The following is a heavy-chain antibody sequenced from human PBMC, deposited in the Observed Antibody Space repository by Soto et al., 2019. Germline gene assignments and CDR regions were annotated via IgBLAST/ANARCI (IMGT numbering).Heavy chain of an antibody. V-gene: IGHV3-33*01. CDR1: GFTFSSYG. CDR3: ARDPSNLNDILTGYYFPLDY. D-gene: IGHD3-9*01. J-gene: IGHJ4*02. Sequence: GGSLRLSCAASGFTFSSYGMHWVRQAPGKGLEWVAVIWYDGSNKYYADSVKGRFTISRDNSKNTLYLQMNSLRAEDTAVYYCARDPSNLNDILTGYYFPLDYWGQGTLVTVSS. CDR2: IWYDGSNK.